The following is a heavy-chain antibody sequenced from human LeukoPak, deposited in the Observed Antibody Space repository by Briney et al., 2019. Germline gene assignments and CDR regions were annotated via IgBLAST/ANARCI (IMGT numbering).Heavy chain of an antibody. D-gene: IGHD5-12*01. J-gene: IGHJ4*02. CDR2: VSASGRST. CDR3: ATRGRGRYYFAH. CDR1: GVTFSSYS. V-gene: IGHV3-23*01. Sequence: GGALKLSCTASGVTFSSYSMAWGRHAPGKGREWGSGVSASGRSTNHADSVRGRFTITRASSKNTLLLQMDSLTTDDTAGYYCATRGRGRYYFAHWGQGALVTVSS.